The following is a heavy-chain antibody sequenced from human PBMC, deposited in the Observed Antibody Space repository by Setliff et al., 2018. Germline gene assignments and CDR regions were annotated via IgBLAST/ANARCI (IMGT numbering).Heavy chain of an antibody. CDR1: GGSFTGYL. V-gene: IGHV4-34*01. D-gene: IGHD3-22*01. J-gene: IGHJ5*02. CDR2: INHSGST. CDR3: AKGPDSSGYQGWFDP. Sequence: PSETLSLTCDVSGGSFTGYLWTWVRQPPGRGLEWIGEINHSGSTNYNPSLKSRVTISVDTSKNQFSLKLSSVTAADTAVYYCAKGPDSSGYQGWFDPWGQGTLVTVSS.